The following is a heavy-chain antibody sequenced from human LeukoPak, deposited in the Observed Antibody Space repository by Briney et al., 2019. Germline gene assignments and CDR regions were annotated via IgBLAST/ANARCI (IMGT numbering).Heavy chain of an antibody. CDR2: IYYSGST. Sequence: SETLSLTCTVSGGSISSYYWSWTRQPPGKGLEWIGYIYYSGSTNYNPSLKSRVTISVDTSKNQFSLKLSSVTAADTAVYYCARGRGSGSYTHHDWGQGTLVTVSS. V-gene: IGHV4-59*01. J-gene: IGHJ4*02. D-gene: IGHD3-10*01. CDR3: ARGRGSGSYTHHD. CDR1: GGSISSYY.